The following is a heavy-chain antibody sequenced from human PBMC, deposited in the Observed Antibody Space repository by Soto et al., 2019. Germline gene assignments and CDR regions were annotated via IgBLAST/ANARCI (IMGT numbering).Heavy chain of an antibody. CDR1: GGSISSSGYD. D-gene: IGHD3-10*01. J-gene: IGHJ4*02. CDR2: IYYSGST. Sequence: PSETLFLSCTVSGGSISSSGYDLGWVRQPPGKGVEWIGGIYYSGSTYYNPSLKSRVTISVDTSKNQFSLKPSSVTAADTAVYYCARKIMVRGVRNTLYYFDYWGQGTLVTVSS. V-gene: IGHV4-39*01. CDR3: ARKIMVRGVRNTLYYFDY.